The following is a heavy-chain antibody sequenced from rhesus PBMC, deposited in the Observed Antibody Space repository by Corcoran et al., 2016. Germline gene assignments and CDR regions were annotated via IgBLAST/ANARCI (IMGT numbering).Heavy chain of an antibody. D-gene: IGHD4-29*01. V-gene: IGHV3-136*01. CDR3: TREDALGVASSYYFDY. Sequence: EVQLVESGGGLVQPGGSLRLSCAASGFTFSSYDMSWVRQAPGKGLEWVSIISYTGKTIYYADSVKGRFTISRDNAKNSLSLQMSSLRAEDTAVYYCTREDALGVASSYYFDYWGQGVLVTVSS. J-gene: IGHJ4*01. CDR1: GFTFSSYD. CDR2: ISYTGKTI.